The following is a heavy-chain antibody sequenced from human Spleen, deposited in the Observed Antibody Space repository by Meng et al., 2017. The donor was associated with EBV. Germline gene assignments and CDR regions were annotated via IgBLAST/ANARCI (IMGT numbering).Heavy chain of an antibody. CDR1: AGSVIRDNYY. CDR3: ARDSGVRGE. V-gene: IGHV4-61*01. Sequence: QMRLPGSGSGLVKPLETLSLTCTVSAGSVIRDNYYWSWIRQPPGKGLEYIGYVYGAGSPNYNPSLKSRVTISMDTSKIQVSLKLTSVTAADTAVYYCARDSGVRGEWGQGTLVTVSS. CDR2: VYGAGSP. J-gene: IGHJ4*02. D-gene: IGHD2-15*01.